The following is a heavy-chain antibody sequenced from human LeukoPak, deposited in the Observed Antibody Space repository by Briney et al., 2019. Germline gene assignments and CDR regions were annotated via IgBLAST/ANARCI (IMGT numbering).Heavy chain of an antibody. Sequence: PSETLSLTCTVSGGSISSYYWSWIRQPAGKGLEWIGYIYYSGSTNYNPSLKSRVTISVDTSKNQFSLKLSSVTAADTAVYYCARVAWDSSGYYPDDYWGQGTLVTVSS. CDR2: IYYSGST. J-gene: IGHJ4*02. V-gene: IGHV4-59*01. CDR1: GGSISSYY. D-gene: IGHD3-22*01. CDR3: ARVAWDSSGYYPDDY.